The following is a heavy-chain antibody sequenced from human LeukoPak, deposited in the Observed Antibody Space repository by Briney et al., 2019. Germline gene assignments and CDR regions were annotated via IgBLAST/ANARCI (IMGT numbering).Heavy chain of an antibody. CDR2: ISSSSSYI. V-gene: IGHV3-21*04. D-gene: IGHD5-18*01. Sequence: GGSLRLSCAASGFTFSSYSMNWVRQAPGKGLEWVSSISSSSSYIYYADSVKGRFTISRDNAKNSLYLQMNSLRSEDTAVYYCARAENLDSYGSYYYYYYYMDVWGKGTTVTVSS. CDR3: ARAENLDSYGSYYYYYYYMDV. J-gene: IGHJ6*03. CDR1: GFTFSSYS.